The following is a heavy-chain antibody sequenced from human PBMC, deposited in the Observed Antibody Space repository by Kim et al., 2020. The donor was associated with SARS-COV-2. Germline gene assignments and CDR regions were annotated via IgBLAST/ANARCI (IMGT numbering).Heavy chain of an antibody. V-gene: IGHV3-9*01. J-gene: IGHJ4*02. Sequence: GGSLRLSCAASGFTFGDYSMHWVRQAPGKGLEWVSGISWNSGSIGYADSVKGRFTISSDNAKNSLYLQMNSLRPEDTALYYCAKATSITIFGVGAYSFDYWGPGTLVTVSS. CDR1: GFTFGDYS. CDR2: ISWNSGSI. CDR3: AKATSITIFGVGAYSFDY. D-gene: IGHD3-3*01.